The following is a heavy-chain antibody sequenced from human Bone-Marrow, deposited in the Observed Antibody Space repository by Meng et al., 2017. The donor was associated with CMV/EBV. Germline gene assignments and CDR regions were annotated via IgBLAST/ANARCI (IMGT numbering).Heavy chain of an antibody. J-gene: IGHJ5*02. V-gene: IGHV1-18*04. CDR3: ARALPYYYGSGSYGPFDP. CDR1: GYTFTGYY. CDR2: INPYNGNT. Sequence: ASVKVSCKASGYTFTGYYMHWVRQAPGQGLEWMGWINPYNGNTNYAQKLQGRVTMTTGTSTSTAYMELRSLRSDDTAVYYCARALPYYYGSGSYGPFDPWGQGTLVTVSS. D-gene: IGHD3-10*01.